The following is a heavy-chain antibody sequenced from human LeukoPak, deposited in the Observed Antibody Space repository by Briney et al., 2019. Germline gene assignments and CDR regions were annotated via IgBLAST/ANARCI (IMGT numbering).Heavy chain of an antibody. CDR1: GLTFRDYD. CDR2: ISGSGSTI. CDR3: ARDFGYSND. Sequence: GGSLRLSCAASGLTFRDYDINWVRQAPGKGLEWVSYISGSGSTIYYADSVRGRFTISRDNAKNTLYLQMNSLRAEDTAVYYCARDFGYSNDWGQGTLVTVSS. V-gene: IGHV3-48*03. D-gene: IGHD1-26*01. J-gene: IGHJ4*02.